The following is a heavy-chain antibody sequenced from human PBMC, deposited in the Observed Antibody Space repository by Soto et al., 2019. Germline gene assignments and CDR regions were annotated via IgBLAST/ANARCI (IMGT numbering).Heavy chain of an antibody. Sequence: QVQLQESGPGLVKPSQTLSLTCTVSGDSISSANNYWSWIRQPPGEGLEWSGFISYSGTTSYSPSLKSRLAISLNTSKNHFSLSLTSVTAADTAVYYCARGRGYSYGLEPWGQGTLVTVSS. CDR2: ISYSGTT. J-gene: IGHJ5*02. CDR1: GDSISSANNY. CDR3: ARGRGYSYGLEP. V-gene: IGHV4-30-4*01. D-gene: IGHD5-12*01.